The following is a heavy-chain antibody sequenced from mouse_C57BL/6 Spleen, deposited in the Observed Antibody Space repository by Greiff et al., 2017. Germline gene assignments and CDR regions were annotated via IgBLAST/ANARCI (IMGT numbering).Heavy chain of an antibody. CDR2: IDPSDSYT. V-gene: IGHV1-69*01. CDR1: GYTFTSYW. Sequence: QVQLQQPGAELVMPGASVKLSCKASGYTFTSYWMHWVKQRPGQGLEWIGEIDPSDSYTNYNQKFKGKSTLTVDKSSSTAYMQLSSLTSEDSAVYYCAAYYYSFAYWGQGTLVTVSA. J-gene: IGHJ3*01. D-gene: IGHD1-1*01. CDR3: AAYYYSFAY.